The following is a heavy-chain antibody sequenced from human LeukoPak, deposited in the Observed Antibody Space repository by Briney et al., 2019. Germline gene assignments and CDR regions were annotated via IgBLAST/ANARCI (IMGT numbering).Heavy chain of an antibody. CDR1: GFTFSSYA. CDR3: ARAILSDPKYYGMDV. J-gene: IGHJ6*02. CDR2: ISGSGGST. Sequence: PGGSLRLSCAASGFTFSSYAMSWVRQAPGKGLEWVSAISGSGGSTYYADSVKGRFTISRDNSKNTLYLQMNSLRAEDTAMYYCARAILSDPKYYGMDVWGQGTTVTVSS. D-gene: IGHD3-9*01. V-gene: IGHV3-23*01.